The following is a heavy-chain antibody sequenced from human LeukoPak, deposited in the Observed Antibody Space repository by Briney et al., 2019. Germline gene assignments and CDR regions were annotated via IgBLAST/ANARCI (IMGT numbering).Heavy chain of an antibody. V-gene: IGHV4-31*03. J-gene: IGHJ5*01. CDR1: GGSISSGGYY. Sequence: PSQTLSHTCTVSGGSISSGGYYWSWIRQHPGKGLEWIGYIYYSGSTYYNPSLKSRVTISVDTSKNQFSLKLSSVTAADTAVYYCARVLSHKYYDFWSGYVSGWFDPWGQGTLVTVSS. CDR2: IYYSGST. CDR3: ARVLSHKYYDFWSGYVSGWFDP. D-gene: IGHD3-3*01.